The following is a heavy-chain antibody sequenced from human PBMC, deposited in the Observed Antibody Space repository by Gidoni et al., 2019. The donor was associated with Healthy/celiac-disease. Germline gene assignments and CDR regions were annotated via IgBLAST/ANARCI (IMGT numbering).Heavy chain of an antibody. Sequence: QVQLQQWGAGLLKPSETLSLTCAVYGGSFSGYYWSWIRQPPGKGLEWSGEINHSGSTTYNPSLKSRVTISGDTSKNQFSLKLSSGTAADTAVDYCARVGDPRGRKGWFDPGVQGTLVTVSS. D-gene: IGHD6-25*01. V-gene: IGHV4-34*01. J-gene: IGHJ5*02. CDR1: GGSFSGYY. CDR3: ARVGDPRGRKGWFDP. CDR2: INHSGST.